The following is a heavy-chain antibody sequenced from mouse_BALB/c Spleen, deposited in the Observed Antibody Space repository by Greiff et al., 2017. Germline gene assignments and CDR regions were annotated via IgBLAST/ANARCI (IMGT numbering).Heavy chain of an antibody. CDR3: ARGRVYDYDAWFAY. Sequence: EVQLVESGGGLVQPGGSRKLSCAASGFTFSSFGMHWVRQAPEKGLEWVAYISSGSSTIYYADTVKGRFTISRDNPKNTLFLQMTSLRSEDTAMYYCARGRVYDYDAWFAYWGQGTLVTVSA. D-gene: IGHD2-4*01. J-gene: IGHJ3*01. V-gene: IGHV5-17*02. CDR1: GFTFSSFG. CDR2: ISSGSSTI.